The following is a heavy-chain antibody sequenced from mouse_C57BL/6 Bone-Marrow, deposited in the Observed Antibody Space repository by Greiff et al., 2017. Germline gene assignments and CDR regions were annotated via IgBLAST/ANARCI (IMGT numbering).Heavy chain of an antibody. CDR3: AKHNYYGSSYSFYWYFDV. CDR1: GFSLTSYG. J-gene: IGHJ1*03. D-gene: IGHD1-1*01. V-gene: IGHV2-9*01. Sequence: VQLQESGPGLVAPSQSLSITCTVSGFSLTSYGVDWVRQPPGKGLEWLGVIWGGGSTNYNSALMSRLSISKDNSKSQVFLKMNSLQTDDTAMYYCAKHNYYGSSYSFYWYFDVWGTGTTVTVSS. CDR2: IWGGGST.